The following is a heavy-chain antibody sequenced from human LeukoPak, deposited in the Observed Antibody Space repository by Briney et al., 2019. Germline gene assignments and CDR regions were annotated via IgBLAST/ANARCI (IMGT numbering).Heavy chain of an antibody. V-gene: IGHV4-34*01. J-gene: IGHJ4*02. CDR2: INHSGST. CDR1: GGSFSGYY. D-gene: IGHD6-25*01. Sequence: SETLSLTCAVYGGSFSGYYWSWIRQPPGKGLEWIGEINHSGSTNYNPSLKSRVTMSVDTSKNQFSLKLSSVTAADTAVYYCAREYSSGYYFDYWGQGTLVTVSS. CDR3: AREYSSGYYFDY.